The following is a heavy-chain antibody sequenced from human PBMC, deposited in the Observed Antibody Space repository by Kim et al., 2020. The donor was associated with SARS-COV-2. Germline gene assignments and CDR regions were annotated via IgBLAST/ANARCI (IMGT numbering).Heavy chain of an antibody. CDR2: IKQDGSEK. V-gene: IGHV3-7*01. D-gene: IGHD4-17*01. Sequence: GGSLRLSCAASGFTFSSYWMSWVRQAPGKGLEWVANIKQDGSEKYYVDSVKGRFTISRDNAKNSLYLQMNSLRAEDTAVYYCARDLRATVVTSNHDYYYGMDVWGQGTTVTVSS. CDR1: GFTFSSYW. CDR3: ARDLRATVVTSNHDYYYGMDV. J-gene: IGHJ6*02.